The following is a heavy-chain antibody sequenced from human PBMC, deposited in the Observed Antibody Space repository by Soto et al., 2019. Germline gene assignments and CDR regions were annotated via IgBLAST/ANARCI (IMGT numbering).Heavy chain of an antibody. Sequence: QLQLQESGPGLVKPSETLSLTCTVSGASISSTSYYWGWIRQPPGKGLEWIGSIYSRGSTYYNPSPKRRVTISVDTSKSQFSLKLNSVTAADTAVYYCARQDKPYYDCVGRKGYFDLWGRGTLVTVSS. CDR2: IYSRGST. CDR3: ARQDKPYYDCVGRKGYFDL. V-gene: IGHV4-39*01. D-gene: IGHD5-12*01. CDR1: GASISSTSYY. J-gene: IGHJ2*01.